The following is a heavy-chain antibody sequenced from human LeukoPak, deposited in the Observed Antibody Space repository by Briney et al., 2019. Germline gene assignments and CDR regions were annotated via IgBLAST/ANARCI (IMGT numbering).Heavy chain of an antibody. D-gene: IGHD3-10*01. J-gene: IGHJ4*02. Sequence: PGGSLRLSCEASGFTFINYEMNWVRQAPGKGLEWLSYISSSGRTIYYADSVKGRFTISRDNAKSSLYLQMNSLRDEDTAVYYCARGRNYFGSGSYYLDFWGQGTLVTVSS. CDR3: ARGRNYFGSGSYYLDF. CDR1: GFTFINYE. V-gene: IGHV3-48*03. CDR2: ISSSGRTI.